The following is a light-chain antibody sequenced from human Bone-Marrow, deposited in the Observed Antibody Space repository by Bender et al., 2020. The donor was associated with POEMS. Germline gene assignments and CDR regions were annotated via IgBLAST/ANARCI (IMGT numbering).Light chain of an antibody. J-gene: IGLJ2*01. CDR2: DNT. CDR1: SSNIGSNYD. CDR3: QSYDSSVNVV. V-gene: IGLV1-40*01. Sequence: QSVLTQPPSVSGAPGQRVTISCTGSSSNIGSNYDVHWYQQFPGKAPKLLISDNTKRPSGVPGRFSGSKSGTSASLVITGLQAEDEADYYCQSYDSSVNVVFGGGTRLTVL.